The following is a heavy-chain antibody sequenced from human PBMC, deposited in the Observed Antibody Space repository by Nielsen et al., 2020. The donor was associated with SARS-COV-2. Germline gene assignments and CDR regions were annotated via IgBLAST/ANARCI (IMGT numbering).Heavy chain of an antibody. CDR1: GGSISSSSYY. CDR2: INHSGST. Sequence: SETLSLTCTVSGGSISSSSYYWSWIRQPPGKGLEWIGEINHSGSTNYNPSLKSRVTISVDTSKNQFSLKLSSVTAADTAVYYCARPDYGDYRYWYFDLWGRGTLVTVSS. CDR3: ARPDYGDYRYWYFDL. J-gene: IGHJ2*01. V-gene: IGHV4-39*07. D-gene: IGHD4-17*01.